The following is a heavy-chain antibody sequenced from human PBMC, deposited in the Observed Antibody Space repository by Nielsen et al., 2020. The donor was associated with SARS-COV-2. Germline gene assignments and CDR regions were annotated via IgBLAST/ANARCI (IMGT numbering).Heavy chain of an antibody. J-gene: IGHJ4*02. CDR1: GFTISTYA. CDR3: AREGRNLPLDY. Sequence: GESLKISCVVSGFTISTYAMSWVRQAPGKGLEWVSAISASTYYADSVKGRFTISRDNAKNSLSLQMHSLRAEDTAVYYCAREGRNLPLDYWGQGTLVTVSS. V-gene: IGHV3-23*01. CDR2: ISAST.